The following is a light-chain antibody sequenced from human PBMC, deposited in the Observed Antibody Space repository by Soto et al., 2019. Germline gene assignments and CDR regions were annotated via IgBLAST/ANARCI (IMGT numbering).Light chain of an antibody. Sequence: IVMTKSPDSPVASPRERTTIHGMSSQSVLYSSNNKNYLAWYQQTKGKTPKLPIYWASTRESGVPARFSGSGSGTDFTLAVSRLQAEDVEVYCGQQYYSNRWTFGQGTKVDI. CDR3: QQYYSNRWT. CDR2: WAS. CDR1: QSVLYSSNNKNY. J-gene: IGKJ1*01. V-gene: IGKV4-1*01.